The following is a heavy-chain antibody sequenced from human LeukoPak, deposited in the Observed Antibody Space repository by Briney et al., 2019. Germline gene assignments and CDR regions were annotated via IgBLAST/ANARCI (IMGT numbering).Heavy chain of an antibody. V-gene: IGHV4-61*02. D-gene: IGHD6-6*01. CDR1: GGSISSGSYY. CDR2: IYTSGST. Sequence: SQTLSLTCTVSGGSISSGSYYWSWIRQPAGKGLEWIGRIYTSGSTNYNPSLKSRVTISVDTSKNQFSLKLSSVTAADTAVCYCAGLELTRIAARPTFYYFDYWGQGTLVTVSS. J-gene: IGHJ4*02. CDR3: AGLELTRIAARPTFYYFDY.